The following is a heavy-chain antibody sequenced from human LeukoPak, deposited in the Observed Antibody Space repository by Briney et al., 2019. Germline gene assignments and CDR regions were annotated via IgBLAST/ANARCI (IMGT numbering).Heavy chain of an antibody. D-gene: IGHD1-26*01. CDR3: ARQSKYSGSYSLDY. J-gene: IGHJ4*02. CDR1: GGSISSSSYY. CDR2: IYYSGST. Sequence: SETLSLTCTVSGGSISSSSYYWGWIRQPPGKGLEWSGFIYYSGSTYYNPSLKSRITISVDTSKNQFSLKVSSVTAADTAVYYCARQSKYSGSYSLDYWGQGTLVTVSS. V-gene: IGHV4-39*01.